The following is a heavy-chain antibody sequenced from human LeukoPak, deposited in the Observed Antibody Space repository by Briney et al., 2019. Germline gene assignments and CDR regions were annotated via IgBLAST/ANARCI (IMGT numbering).Heavy chain of an antibody. J-gene: IGHJ5*02. D-gene: IGHD3-16*01. CDR1: GGTFSSYA. V-gene: IGHV1-69*05. CDR3: ASLVFGVWNNWFDP. CDR2: IIPIFGTA. Sequence: GSSVKVSCKASGGTFSSYAISWVRQAPGQGLEWMGGIIPIFGTANYAQKFQGRVTITTDESTSTAYMELSSLRSEDTAVYYCASLVFGVWNNWFDPWGQGTLVTVSS.